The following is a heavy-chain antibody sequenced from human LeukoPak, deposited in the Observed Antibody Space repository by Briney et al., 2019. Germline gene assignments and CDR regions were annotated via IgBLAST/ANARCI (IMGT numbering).Heavy chain of an antibody. Sequence: SETLSLTCAVSGGSISSGGYSWSWIRQPPGKGLEWIGYIYHSGSTYYNPSLKSRVTISVDRSKNQFSLKLSSVTAADTAVYYCAGTTVIARFVYWGQGTLVTVSS. D-gene: IGHD4-17*01. CDR1: GGSISSGGYS. CDR3: AGTTVIARFVY. V-gene: IGHV4-30-2*01. J-gene: IGHJ4*02. CDR2: IYHSGST.